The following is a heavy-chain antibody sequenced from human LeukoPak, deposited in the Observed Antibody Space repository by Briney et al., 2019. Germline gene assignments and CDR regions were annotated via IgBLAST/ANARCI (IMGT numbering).Heavy chain of an antibody. V-gene: IGHV1-2*02. CDR3: ARDMVRAYKFDP. CDR1: GYTFTGYY. D-gene: IGHD3-10*01. CDR2: INPNTGGT. Sequence: ASVKVSCKASGYTFTGYYIHWVRQAPGQGLEWMGWINPNTGGTNFAQKFQGRVTMTRDTSISTAYMELSRLRSDDTAVYYCARDMVRAYKFDPWGQGTLVTVSS. J-gene: IGHJ5*02.